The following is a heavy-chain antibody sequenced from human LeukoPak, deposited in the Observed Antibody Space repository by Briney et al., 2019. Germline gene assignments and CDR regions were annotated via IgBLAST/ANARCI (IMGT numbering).Heavy chain of an antibody. J-gene: IGHJ4*02. CDR3: ARGDDYNRRSFDY. CDR1: GFTFNDHY. V-gene: IGHV3-72*01. D-gene: IGHD5-24*01. Sequence: GGSLRLSCAASGFTFNDHYIDWVRQAPGKGLEWVGRTRNKANSFTTEYAASVRGRLTIPRDDSKNSLYLQMNSLKTEDTAVYYCARGDDYNRRSFDYWGQGTLVTVSS. CDR2: TRNKANSFTT.